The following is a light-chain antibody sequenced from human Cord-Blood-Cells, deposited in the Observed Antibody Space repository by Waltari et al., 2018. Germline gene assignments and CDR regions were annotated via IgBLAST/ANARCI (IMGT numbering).Light chain of an antibody. J-gene: IGKJ3*01. V-gene: IGKV1-33*01. CDR1: QDISKY. CDR2: DAS. Sequence: DIQMTQSPSSLSASVGDRVTITCQASQDISKYLNWYKQKPGKAPKLLIYDASNLETGVPSRFSGSGSGTDFTFTISSLQPEDIATYYCQQYDNLPTVTFGPGTKVDIK. CDR3: QQYDNLPTVT.